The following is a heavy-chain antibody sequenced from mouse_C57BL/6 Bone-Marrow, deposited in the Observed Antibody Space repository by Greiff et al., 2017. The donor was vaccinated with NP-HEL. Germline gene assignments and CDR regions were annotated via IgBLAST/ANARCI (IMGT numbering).Heavy chain of an antibody. Sequence: VQLKESGGGLVQPGGSLSLSCAASGFTFTDYYMSWVRQPPGKALEWLGFIRNKANGYTTEYSASVKGRFTISRDNSQSILYLQMNALRAEDSATYYCARFHYYYGSSFYFDYWGQGTTLTVSS. V-gene: IGHV7-3*01. D-gene: IGHD1-1*01. J-gene: IGHJ2*01. CDR2: IRNKANGYTT. CDR3: ARFHYYYGSSFYFDY. CDR1: GFTFTDYY.